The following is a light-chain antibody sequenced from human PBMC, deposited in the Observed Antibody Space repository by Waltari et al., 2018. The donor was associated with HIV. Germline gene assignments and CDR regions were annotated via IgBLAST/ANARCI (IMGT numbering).Light chain of an antibody. CDR1: SRDVGGYTY. Sequence: QSALTQPASVSGSPGQSLTIPCTGTSRDVGGYTYVSWYQHHPGKAPKLMLYDVSNRPSGVSNRFSGSKSGNTASLTISGLQAEDEADYYCNSYTTSSTLHVVFGGGTKLTVL. CDR3: NSYTTSSTLHVV. J-gene: IGLJ2*01. CDR2: DVS. V-gene: IGLV2-14*03.